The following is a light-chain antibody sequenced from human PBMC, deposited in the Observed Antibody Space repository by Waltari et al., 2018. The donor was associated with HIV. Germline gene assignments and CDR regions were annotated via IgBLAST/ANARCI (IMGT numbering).Light chain of an antibody. CDR3: SSYTGRDIRVV. Sequence: QSALTPPPPASGSPGHAVTISCTGTDSHIGSYNYVLWYQQHPGKAPKLMIYEVNTRPSGVPDRFSGAKSGSVASLTVSGLQADDEADYYCSSYTGRDIRVVFGGGTKLTVL. J-gene: IGLJ2*01. CDR2: EVN. CDR1: DSHIGSYNY. V-gene: IGLV2-8*01.